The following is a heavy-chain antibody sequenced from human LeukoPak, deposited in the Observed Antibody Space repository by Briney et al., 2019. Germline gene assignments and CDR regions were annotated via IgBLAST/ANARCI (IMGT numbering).Heavy chain of an antibody. V-gene: IGHV3-13*01. J-gene: IGHJ4*02. CDR1: GFTFSSYD. D-gene: IGHD6-19*01. Sequence: GGSLRLSCAASGFTFSSYDRHWVRQATGKGLEWVSAIGTAGDAYYPGSVKGRFTISRENAKNSLYLRMNSLRAGDTAVYYCARLSSGSFDYWGQGTLVTVSS. CDR2: IGTAGDA. CDR3: ARLSSGSFDY.